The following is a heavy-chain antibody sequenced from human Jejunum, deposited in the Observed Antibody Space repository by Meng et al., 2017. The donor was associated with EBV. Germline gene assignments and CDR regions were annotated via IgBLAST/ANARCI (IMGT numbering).Heavy chain of an antibody. Sequence: QVQLVQSGDEVKKPGASVKVSCKASGYTFTTHHINWVRQATGKGLEYMGWMSPDNGDTGYAQNFQGRLTMTRDTSISTAYMELSSLTSDDTAVYYCARGDGYNLYWGQGTLVTVSS. CDR2: MSPDNGDT. J-gene: IGHJ4*02. CDR3: ARGDGYNLY. V-gene: IGHV1-8*01. CDR1: GYTFTTHH. D-gene: IGHD5-24*01.